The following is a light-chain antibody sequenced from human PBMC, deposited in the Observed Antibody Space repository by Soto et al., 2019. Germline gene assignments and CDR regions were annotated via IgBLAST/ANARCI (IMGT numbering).Light chain of an antibody. CDR1: SSNIGNNY. Sequence: QSVLTQPPSASGTPGQRVTISCSGNSSNIGNNYVYWHQQLPGAAPKLLIHRNNERPSGVPARFSGSKSGTSASLAISGLRSEDEADYYCAAWDVSLSGVVFGGGTKLTVL. CDR2: RNN. CDR3: AAWDVSLSGVV. V-gene: IGLV1-47*01. J-gene: IGLJ2*01.